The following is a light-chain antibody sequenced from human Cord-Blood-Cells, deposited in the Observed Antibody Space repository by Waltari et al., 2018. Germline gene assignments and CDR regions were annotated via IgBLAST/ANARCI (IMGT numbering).Light chain of an antibody. J-gene: IGLJ1*01. V-gene: IGLV2-14*01. CDR2: DVS. CDR3: SSYTSSSTLYV. Sequence: QSALTQPASVSGSPGQSLTLSCPGTSSDDGGYNYVSWYQQHPGKAPKLMIYDVSNRPSGVSNRFSGSKSGNTASLTISGLQAEDEADYYCSSYTSSSTLYVFGTGTKVTVL. CDR1: SSDDGGYNY.